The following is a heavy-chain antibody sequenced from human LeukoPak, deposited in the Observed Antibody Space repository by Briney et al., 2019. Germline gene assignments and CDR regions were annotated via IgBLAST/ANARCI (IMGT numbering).Heavy chain of an antibody. J-gene: IGHJ4*02. CDR2: ISSNGGST. V-gene: IGHV3-64*01. CDR1: GFTFSSYA. CDR3: ARGSYYDFCSGYPYRGGLDY. D-gene: IGHD3-3*01. Sequence: PGGSLRLSCAASGFTFSSYAMHWVRQAPGKGLEYVSAISSNGGSTYYANSVKGRFTISRDNSKNTLYLQMGSLRAEDMAVYYCARGSYYDFCSGYPYRGGLDYWGQGTLVTVSS.